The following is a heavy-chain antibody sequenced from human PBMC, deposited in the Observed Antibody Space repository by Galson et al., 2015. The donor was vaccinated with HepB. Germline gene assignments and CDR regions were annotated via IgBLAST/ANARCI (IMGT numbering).Heavy chain of an antibody. CDR2: INTDGSST. D-gene: IGHD6-19*01. J-gene: IGHJ4*02. CDR1: GFTFNSYW. V-gene: IGHV3-74*01. Sequence: SLRLSCAASGFTFNSYWMHWVRQAPGKGLVWVSHINTDGSSTSYADSVKGRFTISRDNAKNTLYLQMNSLRAEDTAVYYCARQSGFDYWSQGTLVTVSS. CDR3: ARQSGFDY.